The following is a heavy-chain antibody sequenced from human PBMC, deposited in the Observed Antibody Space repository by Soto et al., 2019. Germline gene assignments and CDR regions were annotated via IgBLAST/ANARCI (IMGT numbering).Heavy chain of an antibody. D-gene: IGHD6-13*01. CDR3: ARYIAAAGTRYFDY. CDR2: IYYSGST. V-gene: IGHV4-39*01. Sequence: SETLSLTCTVSGGSISSSSYYWGWILQPPGKGLEWIGSIYYSGSTYYNPSLKSRVTISVDTSKNQFSLKLSSVTAADTAVYYCARYIAAAGTRYFDYWGQGTLVTVSS. J-gene: IGHJ4*02. CDR1: GGSISSSSYY.